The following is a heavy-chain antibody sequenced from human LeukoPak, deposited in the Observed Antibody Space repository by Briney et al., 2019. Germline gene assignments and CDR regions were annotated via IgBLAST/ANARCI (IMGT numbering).Heavy chain of an antibody. V-gene: IGHV1-2*02. CDR3: ARERVYSGSSRGWFAP. Sequence: ASVKVSCKGSGYTFTGYYMHWVRQAPGQGLEWMGWINPNSGGTNYAQKFQGRVTMTRDTSISTAYMELSRLRSDDTAVYYCARERVYSGSSRGWFAPWGQGTLVTVSS. D-gene: IGHD6-6*01. CDR1: GYTFTGYY. CDR2: INPNSGGT. J-gene: IGHJ5*02.